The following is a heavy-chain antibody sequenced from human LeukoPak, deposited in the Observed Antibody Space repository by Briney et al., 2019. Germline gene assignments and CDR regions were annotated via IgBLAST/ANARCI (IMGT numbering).Heavy chain of an antibody. V-gene: IGHV1-46*01. CDR3: ARDPPAYYDYVWGSYPDY. CDR2: INPSGGST. D-gene: IGHD3-16*01. CDR1: GYTFTSYY. Sequence: GASVKVSCKASGYTFTSYYMHWVRQAPGQGLEWMGIINPSGGSTSYAQKFQGRVTMTRDTSTSTVHMELSSLRSEDTAVYYCARDPPAYYDYVWGSYPDYWGQGTLVTVSS. J-gene: IGHJ4*02.